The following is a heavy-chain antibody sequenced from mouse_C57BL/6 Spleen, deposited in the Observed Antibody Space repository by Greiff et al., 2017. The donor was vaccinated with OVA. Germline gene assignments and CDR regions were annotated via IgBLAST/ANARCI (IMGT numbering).Heavy chain of an antibody. V-gene: IGHV1-81*01. Sequence: QVQLQQSGAELARPGASVKLSCKASGYTFTSYGISWVKQRTGQGLEWIGEIYPRSGNTYYNEKLKGQATLTADKSSSTAYMELRSLTSEDSAVYFCARSGDGNDWYFDVWGTGTTVTVSS. CDR2: IYPRSGNT. CDR3: ARSGDGNDWYFDV. CDR1: GYTFTSYG. J-gene: IGHJ1*03. D-gene: IGHD2-1*01.